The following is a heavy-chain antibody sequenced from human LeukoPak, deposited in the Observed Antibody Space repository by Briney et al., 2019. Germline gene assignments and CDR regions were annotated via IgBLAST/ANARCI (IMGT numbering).Heavy chain of an antibody. Sequence: ASAKVSCKASGGTFSSYAISWVRQAPGQGLEWMGGIIPIFGTANYAQKFQGRVTITTDESTSTAYMELSSLRSEDTAVYYCARTVFMITFGGVIVPEYFDYWGQGTLVTVSS. CDR1: GGTFSSYA. J-gene: IGHJ4*02. CDR2: IIPIFGTA. V-gene: IGHV1-69*05. D-gene: IGHD3-16*02. CDR3: ARTVFMITFGGVIVPEYFDY.